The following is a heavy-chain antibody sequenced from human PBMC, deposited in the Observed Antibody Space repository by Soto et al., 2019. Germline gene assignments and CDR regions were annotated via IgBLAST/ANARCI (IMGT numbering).Heavy chain of an antibody. CDR1: GFTFSSYW. J-gene: IGHJ6*02. CDR2: INEDGGTT. V-gene: IGHV3-74*02. Sequence: EVQLVESGGGLVRPGGSLRLSCAASGFTFSSYWMHWVRQAPGKGLVWVSRINEDGGTTDYADSVKGRFTISRDNAKNTLSLQMNSLTVEDTAVYYWASDLSRRAHVWGQGATVCVS. CDR3: ASDLSRRAHV.